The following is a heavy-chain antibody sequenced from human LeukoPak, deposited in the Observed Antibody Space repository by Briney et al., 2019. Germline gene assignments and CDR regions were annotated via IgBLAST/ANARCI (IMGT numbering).Heavy chain of an antibody. CDR1: GYTFTSYG. D-gene: IGHD3-22*01. V-gene: IGHV1-18*01. J-gene: IGHJ4*02. CDR3: ARGRWYYYDSSGYYYDY. Sequence: ASVKVSCKASGYTFTSYGVSWVRQAPGQGLEWMGWISAYNGNTNYAQKLQGRVTMTTDTSTSTAYMELRSLRSDDTAVYYCARGRWYYYDSSGYYYDYWGQGTLVTVSS. CDR2: ISAYNGNT.